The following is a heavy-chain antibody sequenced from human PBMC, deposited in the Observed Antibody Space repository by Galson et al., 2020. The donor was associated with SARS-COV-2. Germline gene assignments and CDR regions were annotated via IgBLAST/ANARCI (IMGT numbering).Heavy chain of an antibody. CDR2: IYSEGSST. Sequence: GGSLRLSCAASGFTFSTYWMHWVRQAPGKGLVWVSRIYSEGSSTSYADSVKGRFTISRDNAKNTLYLQMNSLRAEYTAVYYCARGDMWNDYFDYGSEGTVVTVSS. CDR3: ARGDMWNDYFDY. D-gene: IGHD1-1*01. V-gene: IGHV3-74*01. J-gene: IGHJ4*02. CDR1: GFTFSTYW.